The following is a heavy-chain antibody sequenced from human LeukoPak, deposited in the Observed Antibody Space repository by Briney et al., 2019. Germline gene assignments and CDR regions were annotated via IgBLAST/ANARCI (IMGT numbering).Heavy chain of an antibody. Sequence: SETLSLTCTASGGSISSTSYYWGWVRQPPGRGLEWIGGIIYSGNTKYNPSLKSRVTISVDTTKNQFPLQLNSVTPEDTAVYYCARETSHFDYWGQGTLVTVSS. J-gene: IGHJ4*02. CDR2: IIYSGNT. CDR1: GGSISSTSYY. CDR3: ARETSHFDY. V-gene: IGHV4-39*06.